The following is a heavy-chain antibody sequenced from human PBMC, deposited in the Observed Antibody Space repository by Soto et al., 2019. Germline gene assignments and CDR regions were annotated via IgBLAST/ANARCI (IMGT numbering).Heavy chain of an antibody. CDR3: ARGGEDYLDY. D-gene: IGHD3-16*01. CDR2: ISDDGSNQ. CDR1: AFPCRTYG. J-gene: IGHJ4*02. V-gene: IGHV3-30-3*01. Sequence: QVQLVESGGGVVQPGRSLRLSCAASAFPCRTYGIHWVRQAPGKGLEWVAVISDDGSNQKYADSVKGRFTISRDNSKNILYLQMNSLRPDNTAVYYCARGGEDYLDYWGLGTLVTVSS.